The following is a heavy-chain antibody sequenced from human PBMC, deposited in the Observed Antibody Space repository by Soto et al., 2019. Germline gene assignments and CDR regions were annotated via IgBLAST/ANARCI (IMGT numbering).Heavy chain of an antibody. CDR2: ISSSSSYI. D-gene: IGHD5-12*01. CDR3: AQHVSGYVSYYYYMDV. V-gene: IGHV3-21*01. CDR1: GFTFSSYS. J-gene: IGHJ6*03. Sequence: GGSLRLSCAASGFTFSSYSMNWVRQAPGKGLEWVSSISSSSSYIYYADSVKGRFTISRDNAKNSLYLQMNSLRAEDTAVYYCAQHVSGYVSYYYYMDVWGKGTTVTVSS.